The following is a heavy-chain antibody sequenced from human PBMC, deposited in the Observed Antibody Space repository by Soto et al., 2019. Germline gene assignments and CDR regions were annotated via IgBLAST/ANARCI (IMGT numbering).Heavy chain of an antibody. CDR2: IYSGGST. D-gene: IGHD3-3*01. V-gene: IGHV3-53*01. Sequence: GGSLRLSCAASGFTVSSNYMSWVRQAPGKGLEWVSVIYSGGSTYYADSVKGRFTISRDNSKNTLYLQMNSLRAEDTAVYYCARYYDFWSGYYLDVWGQGTTVTVSS. CDR3: ARYYDFWSGYYLDV. J-gene: IGHJ6*02. CDR1: GFTVSSNY.